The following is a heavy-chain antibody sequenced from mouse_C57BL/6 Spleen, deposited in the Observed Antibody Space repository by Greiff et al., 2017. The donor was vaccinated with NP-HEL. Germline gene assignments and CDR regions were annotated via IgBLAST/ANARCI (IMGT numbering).Heavy chain of an antibody. CDR3: ARSGITTVGNYFDY. CDR1: GYTFTSYW. J-gene: IGHJ2*01. D-gene: IGHD1-1*01. Sequence: VQLQQPGTELVKPGASVQLSCKASGYTFTSYWMHWVKQRPGQGLEWIGNINPSNGGTNYNEKFKSKATLTVDKSSSTAYMQLSSLTSEDSAVDYCARSGITTVGNYFDYWGQGTTLTVSS. V-gene: IGHV1-53*01. CDR2: INPSNGGT.